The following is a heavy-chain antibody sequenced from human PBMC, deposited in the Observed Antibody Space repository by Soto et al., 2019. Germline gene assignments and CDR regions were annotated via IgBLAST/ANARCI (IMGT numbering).Heavy chain of an antibody. D-gene: IGHD5-12*01. Sequence: DVQLLESGGDLVQPGGSLRLSCAASGFIFSNYAMSWVRQAPGKGLELVSLIRGSGGPTNYADSVKGRFTVFRDNSKNILLLQMNSLRAEDTAVYYCVKDFRVGYDWTHDWGQGTLVTVSS. V-gene: IGHV3-23*01. CDR2: IRGSGGPT. CDR3: VKDFRVGYDWTHD. J-gene: IGHJ4*02. CDR1: GFIFSNYA.